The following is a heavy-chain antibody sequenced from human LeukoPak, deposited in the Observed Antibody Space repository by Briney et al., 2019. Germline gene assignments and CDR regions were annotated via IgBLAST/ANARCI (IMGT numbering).Heavy chain of an antibody. CDR3: ARSIAAPGRWFDP. D-gene: IGHD6-13*01. J-gene: IGHJ5*02. CDR1: GGSISSYL. V-gene: IGHV4-59*08. CDR2: IYYSGGT. Sequence: SETLSLTCTVSGGSISSYLWSWIRQPPGKGLEWIGYIYYSGGTNYNPSLKSRVTISVDTSKNQFSLRLSSVTAADTALYYCARSIAAPGRWFDPWGQGTLVTVSS.